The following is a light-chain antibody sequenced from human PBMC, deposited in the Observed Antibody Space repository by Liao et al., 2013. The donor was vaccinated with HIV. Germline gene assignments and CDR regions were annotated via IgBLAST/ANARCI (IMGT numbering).Light chain of an antibody. CDR3: QAWDSSTAV. J-gene: IGLJ2*01. V-gene: IGLV3-21*01. CDR2: YDS. CDR1: NIGSKS. Sequence: SYELTQPPSVSVAPGKTARITCGGNNIGSKSVHWYQQKPGQAPVLVIYYDSDRPSGIPDRFSGSNSGNTATLTISGAQSMDEADYYCQAWDSSTAVFGGGTKLTVL.